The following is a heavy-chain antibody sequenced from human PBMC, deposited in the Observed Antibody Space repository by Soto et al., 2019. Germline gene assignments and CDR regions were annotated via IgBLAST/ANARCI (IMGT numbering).Heavy chain of an antibody. Sequence: LKLSCAASGFTFNSYVIPVVCQDPGKGLEWVAVISYDGSNKYYADSVKGRFTISRDNSKNTLYLQMNSLRAEDTAVYYCEKDDRSGYPVFAFWGKGTLVPGTS. CDR2: ISYDGSNK. CDR1: GFTFNSYV. J-gene: IGHJ4*02. V-gene: IGHV3-30*18. D-gene: IGHD3-22*01. CDR3: EKDDRSGYPVFAF.